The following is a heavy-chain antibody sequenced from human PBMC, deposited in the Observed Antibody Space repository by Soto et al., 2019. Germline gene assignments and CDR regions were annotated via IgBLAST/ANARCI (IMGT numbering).Heavy chain of an antibody. D-gene: IGHD6-13*01. CDR2: ISYDGSTK. V-gene: IGHV3-30-3*01. CDR1: GFTFKHNA. Sequence: QVQLVESGGGVVQPGRSLTIFCTASGFTFKHNAMHWIRQAPAKGLEWVAYISYDGSTKNYADSVKGRFTISRDNSKNTLSLQMSALKGEDTATYYCAREGIAESGPNYYDFWGQGTLVAVSS. CDR3: AREGIAESGPNYYDF. J-gene: IGHJ4*02.